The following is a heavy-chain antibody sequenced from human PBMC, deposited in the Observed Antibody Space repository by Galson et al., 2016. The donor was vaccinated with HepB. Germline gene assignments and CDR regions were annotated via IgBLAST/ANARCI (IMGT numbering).Heavy chain of an antibody. Sequence: LRLSCAASGFTFSNYSMNWVRQAPGKGLEWVSSISSSNTYIYYADSVKGRLTISRDNAKNSLYLQMSSLRVEDTAVYYCAREPPYCSSTSCQIDYWGQGTLVTVSS. V-gene: IGHV3-21*01. D-gene: IGHD2-2*01. CDR1: GFTFSNYS. CDR3: AREPPYCSSTSCQIDY. CDR2: ISSSNTYI. J-gene: IGHJ4*02.